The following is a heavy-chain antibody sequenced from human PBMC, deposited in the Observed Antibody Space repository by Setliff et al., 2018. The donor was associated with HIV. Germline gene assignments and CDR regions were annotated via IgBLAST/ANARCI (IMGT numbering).Heavy chain of an antibody. CDR1: GDSIRNED. CDR3: ARHLRSYGAAIGYGMDV. CDR2: IYYNGHT. Sequence: SEILYLNCTVSGDSIRNEDWGWIRQSPGKGREWIGSIYYNGHTYYNPSLKSRVTISVDTSKNQFSLKLSSITAADTAVYYCARHLRSYGAAIGYGMDVWGQGTTVTVSS. V-gene: IGHV4-39*01. J-gene: IGHJ6*02. D-gene: IGHD5-18*01.